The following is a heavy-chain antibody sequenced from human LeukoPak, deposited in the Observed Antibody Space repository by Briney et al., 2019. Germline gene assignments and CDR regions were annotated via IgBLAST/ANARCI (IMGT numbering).Heavy chain of an antibody. J-gene: IGHJ4*02. Sequence: GRSLRLSCAASAFTFDAYAMHWVRQAPGKGPEWVSGISWNSGSIAYADSVKGRFTISRDNAKNSLYLQMNSLRVEDMALYYCAKALYSSSWRLSPFDYWGQGTLVTVSS. CDR1: AFTFDAYA. V-gene: IGHV3-9*03. D-gene: IGHD6-13*01. CDR3: AKALYSSSWRLSPFDY. CDR2: ISWNSGSI.